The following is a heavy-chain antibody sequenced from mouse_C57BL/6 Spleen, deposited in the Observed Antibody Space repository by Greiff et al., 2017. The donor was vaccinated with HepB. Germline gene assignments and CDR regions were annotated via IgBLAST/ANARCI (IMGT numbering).Heavy chain of an antibody. CDR3: ARPPYACYVRGVAY. V-gene: IGHV1-55*01. Sequence: QVQLQQPGAELVKPGASVKMSCKASGYTFTSYWITWVKQRPGQGLEWIGDIYPGSGSTNYNEKFKSKATLTVDTSASSACQQLSSLTSEGSSVYYCARPPYACYVRGVAYWGQGTLVTVSA. CDR2: IYPGSGST. D-gene: IGHD2-3*01. J-gene: IGHJ3*01. CDR1: GYTFTSYW.